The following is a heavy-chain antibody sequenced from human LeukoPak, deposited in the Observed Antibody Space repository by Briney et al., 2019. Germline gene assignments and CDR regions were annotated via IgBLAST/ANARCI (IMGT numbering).Heavy chain of an antibody. CDR3: ARGLRDSSGREYFQH. CDR2: MNPNSGNT. Sequence: ASVKVSCKASGYTFTSYDISWVRQAAGEGLEWMGWMNPNSGNTGYAQKFKGRVTMTGNTSINTAYMELSSLRSEDTAVYYCARGLRDSSGREYFQHWGQGTLVTVSS. CDR1: GYTFTSYD. V-gene: IGHV1-8*01. D-gene: IGHD3-22*01. J-gene: IGHJ1*01.